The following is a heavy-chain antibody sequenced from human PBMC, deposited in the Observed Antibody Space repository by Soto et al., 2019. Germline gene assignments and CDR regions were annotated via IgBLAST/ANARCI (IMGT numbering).Heavy chain of an antibody. CDR2: INHSGST. CDR1: GGSFSGHY. CDR3: ARGQGMITFGGVIVRNPNIDY. Sequence: QVQLQQWGAGLLKPSETLSLTCAVYGGSFSGHYWSWIRQPPGKGLEWIGEINHSGSTNYNPSLKSRVTISVDTSKNQFSLKLSSVTAADTAVYYCARGQGMITFGGVIVRNPNIDYWGQGTLVTVSS. V-gene: IGHV4-34*01. J-gene: IGHJ4*02. D-gene: IGHD3-16*02.